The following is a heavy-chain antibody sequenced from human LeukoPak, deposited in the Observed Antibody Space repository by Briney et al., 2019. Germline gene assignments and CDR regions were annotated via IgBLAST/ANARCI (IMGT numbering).Heavy chain of an antibody. CDR2: ITGSGITI. V-gene: IGHV3-48*03. D-gene: IGHD3-9*01. CDR1: GFTFSTYD. Sequence: GGSLRLSCAASGFTFSTYDMNWVRQAPGKGLEWLSFITGSGITIHYADSVKGRFTVSRDGAKNSLYLQMSSLRAEDTAVYYCARTPYSFDWLLDYWGPGTLVTVSS. CDR3: ARTPYSFDWLLDY. J-gene: IGHJ4*02.